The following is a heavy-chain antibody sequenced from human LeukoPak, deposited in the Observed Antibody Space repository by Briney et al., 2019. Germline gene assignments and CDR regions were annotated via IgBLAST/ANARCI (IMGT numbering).Heavy chain of an antibody. V-gene: IGHV3-7*01. CDR2: IKQDGSEK. J-gene: IGHJ5*02. CDR3: ARGGGSSTAKFDP. CDR1: GSTFSSYW. D-gene: IGHD2-2*01. Sequence: GGSLRLSCAASGSTFSSYWMSWVRQAPGKGLEWVANIKQDGSEKYYVDSVKGRFTISRDNAKNSLYLQMNSLRAEDTAVYYCARGGGSSTAKFDPWGQGTLVTVSS.